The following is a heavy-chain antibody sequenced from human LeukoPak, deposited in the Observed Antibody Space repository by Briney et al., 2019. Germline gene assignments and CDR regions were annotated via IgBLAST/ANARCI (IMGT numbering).Heavy chain of an antibody. CDR3: ARVNHSPLGDYSNLNRGYYYMDV. Sequence: ASVKVSCKASGYTFTGYYMHWVRQAPGQGLEWMGVINPSGGSTSYAQKFQGRVTMTRDTSTSTVYMELSSLRSEDTAVYYCARVNHSPLGDYSNLNRGYYYMDVWGKGTTVTVSS. CDR1: GYTFTGYY. D-gene: IGHD4-11*01. J-gene: IGHJ6*03. CDR2: INPSGGST. V-gene: IGHV1-46*01.